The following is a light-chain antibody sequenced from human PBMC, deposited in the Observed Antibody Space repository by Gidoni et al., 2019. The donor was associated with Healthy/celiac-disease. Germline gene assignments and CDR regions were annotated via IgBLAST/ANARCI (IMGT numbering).Light chain of an antibody. CDR2: AAS. CDR1: QGISSY. J-gene: IGKJ3*01. Sequence: DIQLTQSPSFLSASVGDRVTITCWASQGISSYLAWYQQKPGKAPKLLIYAASTLQSGVPSRFSGSGSGTEFTLTSSSLQPEDFATYYCQQLNSYPPFTFGPGTKVDIK. CDR3: QQLNSYPPFT. V-gene: IGKV1-9*01.